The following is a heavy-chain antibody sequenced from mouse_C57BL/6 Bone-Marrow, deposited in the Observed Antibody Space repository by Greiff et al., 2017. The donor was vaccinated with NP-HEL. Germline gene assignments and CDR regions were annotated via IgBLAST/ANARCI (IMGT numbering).Heavy chain of an antibody. Sequence: VKLVESGPGLVAPSQSLSITCTVSGFSLTSYAIRWVRQPPGKGLEWLGVIWPGGGTNYNSALKSRPGISKDNSKSQVFIKMNSLQTDDTARYYWAIYDGYLGYWGQGTTLTVSS. V-gene: IGHV2-9-1*01. J-gene: IGHJ2*01. D-gene: IGHD2-3*01. CDR3: AIYDGYLGY. CDR2: IWPGGGT. CDR1: GFSLTSYA.